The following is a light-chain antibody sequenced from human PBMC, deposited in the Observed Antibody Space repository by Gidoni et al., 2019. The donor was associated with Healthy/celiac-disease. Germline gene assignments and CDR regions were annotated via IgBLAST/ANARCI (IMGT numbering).Light chain of an antibody. V-gene: IGKV3-15*01. CDR3: QQYNNWPLWT. CDR1: QSVSSN. Sequence: EIVMTQSPATLSVSPGERATLSCRASQSVSSNLAWYQQKPGQAPRLLIYGASTRATGIPARFSGSGSGTEFTLTISSLQSEDFAVYYCQQYNNWPLWTFXQXTKVXIK. CDR2: GAS. J-gene: IGKJ1*01.